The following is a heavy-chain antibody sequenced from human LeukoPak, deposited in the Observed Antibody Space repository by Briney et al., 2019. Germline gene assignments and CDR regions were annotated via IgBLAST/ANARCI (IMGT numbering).Heavy chain of an antibody. CDR2: IKSKTDGGTP. CDR1: GFTFSNAW. J-gene: IGHJ4*02. Sequence: GGALRLSGAATGFTFSNAWMSWVRQAPGKGLDWVGRIKSKTDGGTPDYAAPVKGRFTISRDDSKNTLYLQMNSLKTEDTAVYYCTGVSRSSWYDYWGQGTLVTVSS. D-gene: IGHD6-13*01. V-gene: IGHV3-15*01. CDR3: TGVSRSSWYDY.